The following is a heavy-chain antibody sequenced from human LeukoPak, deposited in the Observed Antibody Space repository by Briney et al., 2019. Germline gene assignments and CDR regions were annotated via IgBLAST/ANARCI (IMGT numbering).Heavy chain of an antibody. V-gene: IGHV3-30-3*01. Sequence: GRSLRLSCAASGFTFSSYAMHWVRQAPGKGLEWVAVISYDGSNKYYADSVKGRFTISRDNSKNTLYLQMNSLRAEDTAVYYCARVGSAAADYDDAFDIWGQGTMVTVSS. D-gene: IGHD6-13*01. CDR3: ARVGSAAADYDDAFDI. J-gene: IGHJ3*02. CDR2: ISYDGSNK. CDR1: GFTFSSYA.